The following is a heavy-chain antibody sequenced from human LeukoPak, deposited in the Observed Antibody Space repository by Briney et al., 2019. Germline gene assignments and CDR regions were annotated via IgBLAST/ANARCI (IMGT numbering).Heavy chain of an antibody. CDR2: ISGSSSSSDGGAI. D-gene: IGHD3-10*01. Sequence: GGSLRLSCTASGFTFSTYSMNWVRQAPGRGLEWVSYISGSSSSSDGGAIQYADSVKGRFTISRDNDKNSLYLQMNSLRDEDAAVYYCARILGEGRAMVRGVMDYWGQGTLVTVSS. CDR3: ARILGEGRAMVRGVMDY. J-gene: IGHJ4*02. V-gene: IGHV3-48*02. CDR1: GFTFSTYS.